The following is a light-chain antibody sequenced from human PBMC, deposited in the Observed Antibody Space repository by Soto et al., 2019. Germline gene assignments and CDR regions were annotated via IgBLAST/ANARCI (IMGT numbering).Light chain of an antibody. CDR1: QSISTW. Sequence: DIQMTQSPSTLSASVGDRVTITCRASQSISTWLAWYQQKAGKAPKLLIYKASSLEGGVPSRFSGSGSGTEFNITISSLQTDDFATYYCQQYNTYPLTFGGGTTVDIK. CDR3: QQYNTYPLT. J-gene: IGKJ4*01. CDR2: KAS. V-gene: IGKV1-5*03.